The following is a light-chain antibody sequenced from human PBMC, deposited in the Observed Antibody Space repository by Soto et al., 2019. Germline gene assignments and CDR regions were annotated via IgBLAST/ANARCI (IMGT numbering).Light chain of an antibody. V-gene: IGLV2-14*01. CDR2: DVS. J-gene: IGLJ1*01. CDR3: TSFTTSSLYV. Sequence: QSVLTQPASVSGYPGQSITISCTGTSSDVGGYNYVSWYQQLPGNAPKLMIYDVSDRPSGVSNRFSGSKSGNTASLTISGLQAEDDADYYSTSFTTSSLYVFRPGTKVTVL. CDR1: SSDVGGYNY.